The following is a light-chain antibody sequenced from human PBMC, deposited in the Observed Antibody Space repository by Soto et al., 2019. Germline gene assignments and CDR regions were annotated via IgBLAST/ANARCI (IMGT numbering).Light chain of an antibody. CDR3: CSYAGSSTFGVV. Sequence: QSVLTQPASVSGSPGQSITISCTGTSSDVGSYNLVSWYQQHPGKAPKLMIYEGSKRPSGVSNRFSGSKSGNTASLTISGLQAEDEAGYYCCSYAGSSTFGVVFGGGTKLTVL. J-gene: IGLJ2*01. CDR2: EGS. V-gene: IGLV2-23*03. CDR1: SSDVGSYNL.